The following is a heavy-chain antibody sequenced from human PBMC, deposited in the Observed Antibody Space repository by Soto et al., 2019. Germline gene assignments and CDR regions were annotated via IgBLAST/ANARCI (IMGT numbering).Heavy chain of an antibody. V-gene: IGHV4-34*01. CDR1: GGSFSGYY. CDR2: INHSGST. Sequence: SETLSLTCAVYGGSFSGYYWSWIRQPPGRGLEWIGEINHSGSTNYNPSLKSRVTISVDTSKNQFSLKLSSVTAADTAVYYCARLRATPIPYGMDVWEQGTTGIV. J-gene: IGHJ6*01. CDR3: ARLRATPIPYGMDV. D-gene: IGHD1-1*01.